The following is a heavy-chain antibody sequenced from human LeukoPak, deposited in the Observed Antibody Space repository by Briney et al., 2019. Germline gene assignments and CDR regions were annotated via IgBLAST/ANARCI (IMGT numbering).Heavy chain of an antibody. CDR2: IWYDGSNK. Sequence: PGGSLRLSCAASGFTFDDYGMSWVRQAPGKGLEWVALIWYDGSNKYYADSVKGRFTISRDNSKNTLYLRMNTLRAEDTAVYYCAKARGAATYYYYYMDVWGKGTTVTVYS. V-gene: IGHV3-33*06. J-gene: IGHJ6*03. D-gene: IGHD1-26*01. CDR1: GFTFDDYG. CDR3: AKARGAATYYYYYMDV.